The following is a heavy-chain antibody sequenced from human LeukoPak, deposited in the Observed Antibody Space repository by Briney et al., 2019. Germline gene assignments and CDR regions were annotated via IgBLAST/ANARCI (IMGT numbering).Heavy chain of an antibody. CDR1: GFTFSSYW. Sequence: GGSLRLSCAASGFTFSSYWMSWVRQAPGKGLEWVAVISYDGSNKYYADSVKGRFTISRDNSKNSLYLQMNNLRTEDTALYYCANEKTLTFDYWGRGTLVTVSS. D-gene: IGHD3-9*01. V-gene: IGHV3-30*18. CDR3: ANEKTLTFDY. J-gene: IGHJ4*02. CDR2: ISYDGSNK.